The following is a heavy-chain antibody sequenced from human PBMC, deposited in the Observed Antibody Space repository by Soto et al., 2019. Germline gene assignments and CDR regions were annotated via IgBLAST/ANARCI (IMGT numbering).Heavy chain of an antibody. J-gene: IGHJ4*02. CDR3: AHGSGWLFDY. CDR1: GFSLSSRHVA. Sequence: QITLKESGPTLVKPTQTLTLTCAFTGFSLSSRHVAVGWIRQPPGKAPEWLALIYWDGDEHYSPSLKSRLTLTKDTSKNQVILTMADMDPEDPATYFCAHGSGWLFDYWGQGTLVTVSS. V-gene: IGHV2-5*02. D-gene: IGHD6-19*01. CDR2: IYWDGDE.